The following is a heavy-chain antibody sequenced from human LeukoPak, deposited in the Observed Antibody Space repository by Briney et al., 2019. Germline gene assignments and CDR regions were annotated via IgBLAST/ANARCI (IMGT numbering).Heavy chain of an antibody. CDR2: INHSGST. J-gene: IGHJ4*02. CDR1: GGSFSGYY. CDR3: ARGTTVIDVEDYFDY. V-gene: IGHV4-34*01. D-gene: IGHD4-11*01. Sequence: SETLSLTCAVYGGSFSGYYWSWIRQPPGKGLEWIGEINHSGSTNYNPSLKSRVTISVDTSKNQFSLKLSSVTAADTAVYYCARGTTVIDVEDYFDYWGQGTLATVSS.